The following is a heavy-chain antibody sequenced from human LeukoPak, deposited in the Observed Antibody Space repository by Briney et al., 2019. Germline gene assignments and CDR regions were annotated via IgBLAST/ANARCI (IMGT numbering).Heavy chain of an antibody. V-gene: IGHV3-48*03. CDR1: GFTFSSYE. Sequence: PGGSLRLSCAASGFTFSSYEMNWGRQAPGKGLEWVSYISSSGSTIYYADSVKGRFTISRDNAKNSLYLQMNSLRAEDTAVYYCAVAPWFGELKKYYYYYYMDVWGKGTTVTISS. J-gene: IGHJ6*03. CDR3: AVAPWFGELKKYYYYYYMDV. D-gene: IGHD3-10*01. CDR2: ISSSGSTI.